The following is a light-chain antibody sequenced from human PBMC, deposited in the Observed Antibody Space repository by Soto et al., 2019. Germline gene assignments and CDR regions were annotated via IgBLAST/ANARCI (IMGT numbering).Light chain of an antibody. CDR3: QQYGSSPPIT. CDR1: QTISSSY. V-gene: IGKV3-20*01. Sequence: EIVLTQSPGTLSLSPGERATLSCRASQTISSSYFAWYQQKPGQAPRLLISGASSRATGIPDRSSGSGSGTDFTLTISRLEPEDFAVYFCQQYGSSPPITFGPGTKVDIK. CDR2: GAS. J-gene: IGKJ3*01.